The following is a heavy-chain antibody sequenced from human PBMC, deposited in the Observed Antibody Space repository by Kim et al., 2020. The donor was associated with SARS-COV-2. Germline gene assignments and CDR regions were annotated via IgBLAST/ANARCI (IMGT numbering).Heavy chain of an antibody. V-gene: IGHV1-8*01. J-gene: IGHJ4*02. CDR3: ARGGPYGDYVDY. Sequence: GYAKKFQGRVTMTGNTAISTAYMERSSLRSEDTAVYYCARGGPYGDYVDYWGQGTLVTVSS. D-gene: IGHD4-17*01.